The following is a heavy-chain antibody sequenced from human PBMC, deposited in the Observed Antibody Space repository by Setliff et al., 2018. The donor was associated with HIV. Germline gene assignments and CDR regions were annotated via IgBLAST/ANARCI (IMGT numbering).Heavy chain of an antibody. V-gene: IGHV4-39*01. Sequence: PSETLSLTCTVSGGSISSGDYYWSWIRQPPGKGLEWIGNIYDSESTYYKPSLKSRVTISVDTSKNQFSLRLSSVTASDTAVYYCARQAIFGYYDSSGYLDYWGQGTQVTVSS. CDR1: GGSISSGDYY. CDR3: ARQAIFGYYDSSGYLDY. D-gene: IGHD3-22*01. CDR2: IYDSEST. J-gene: IGHJ4*02.